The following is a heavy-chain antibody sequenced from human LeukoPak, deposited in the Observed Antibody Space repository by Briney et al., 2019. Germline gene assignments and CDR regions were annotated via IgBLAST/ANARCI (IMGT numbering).Heavy chain of an antibody. V-gene: IGHV3-23*01. CDR2: ISGSGGST. CDR3: AKRPIYDSSGAPYDY. D-gene: IGHD3-22*01. J-gene: IGHJ4*02. Sequence: PGGSLRLSCAASGFTFSSFAMSWVRQAPGKGLEWVSAISGSGGSTYYADSVKGRFTISRDNSKNTMYLQMNGLRVEDTAVYYCAKRPIYDSSGAPYDYWGQGTLVTVSS. CDR1: GFTFSSFA.